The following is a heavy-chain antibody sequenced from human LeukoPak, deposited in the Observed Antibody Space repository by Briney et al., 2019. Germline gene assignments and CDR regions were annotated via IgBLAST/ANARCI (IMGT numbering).Heavy chain of an antibody. J-gene: IGHJ4*02. CDR1: GYTFTGCY. CDR3: ARGVGTYYFDY. Sequence: GASVKVSCKASGYTFTGCYMHWVRQAPGQGLEWMGWINPYSGGPNYAQKFQGRVTMTRDTSISTAYMELSRLRSDDTAVYYCARGVGTYYFDYWGQGTLVTVSS. CDR2: INPYSGGP. V-gene: IGHV1-2*02. D-gene: IGHD1-1*01.